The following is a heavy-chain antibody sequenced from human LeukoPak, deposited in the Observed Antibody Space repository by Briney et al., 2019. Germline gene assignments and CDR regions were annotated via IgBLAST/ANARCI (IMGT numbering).Heavy chain of an antibody. D-gene: IGHD1-26*01. J-gene: IGHJ4*02. V-gene: IGHV3-7*04. CDR1: GLTFSSYW. CDR3: ARQWGRSFDY. Sequence: GRSLRPSCAASGLTFSSYWMSWVREAPGKGLQWGANIKEDGSEKFFVDSVKGRFTISRDNAKNSLYLQMNRLRAEDTAVYYCARQWGRSFDYWGQGTLVTVTS. CDR2: IKEDGSEK.